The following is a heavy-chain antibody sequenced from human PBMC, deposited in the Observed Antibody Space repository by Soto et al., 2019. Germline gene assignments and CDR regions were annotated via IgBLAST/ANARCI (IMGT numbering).Heavy chain of an antibody. CDR3: AREGDAGIAAYYFDY. D-gene: IGHD6-13*01. J-gene: IGHJ4*02. Sequence: GSLRLSCAASGFTFSDYYMSWIRQAPGKGLEWVSYISSSSSYTNYADSVKGRFTISRDNAKNSLYLQMNSLRAEDTAVYYCAREGDAGIAAYYFDYWGQGTLVTVSS. V-gene: IGHV3-11*06. CDR1: GFTFSDYY. CDR2: ISSSSSYT.